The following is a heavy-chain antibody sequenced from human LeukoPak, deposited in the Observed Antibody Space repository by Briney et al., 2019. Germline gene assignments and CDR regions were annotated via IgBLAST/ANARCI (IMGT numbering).Heavy chain of an antibody. V-gene: IGHV3-23*01. Sequence: GGSLRLSCAASGFTVSSNYMSWVRQAPGKGLEWVSAISGSGGSTYYADSVKGRFAISRDNSKNTLYLQMNSLRAEDTAVYYCAKDRDVWGSLLDYWGQGTLVTVSS. D-gene: IGHD3-16*01. CDR3: AKDRDVWGSLLDY. CDR1: GFTVSSNY. CDR2: ISGSGGST. J-gene: IGHJ4*02.